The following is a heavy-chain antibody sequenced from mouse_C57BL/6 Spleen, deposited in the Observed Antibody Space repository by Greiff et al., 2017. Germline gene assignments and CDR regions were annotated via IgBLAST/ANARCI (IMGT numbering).Heavy chain of an antibody. D-gene: IGHD2-13*01. Sequence: QVQLQQPGAELVKPGASVKLSCKASGYTFTSYWMHWVKQRPGQGLEWIGMIHPNSGSTNYNEKFKSKATLTVDKSSSTAYMQLSSLTSEDSAVYYCARRDYSDPHWYFDVWGTGTTVTVSS. CDR2: IHPNSGST. CDR1: GYTFTSYW. CDR3: ARRDYSDPHWYFDV. J-gene: IGHJ1*03. V-gene: IGHV1-64*01.